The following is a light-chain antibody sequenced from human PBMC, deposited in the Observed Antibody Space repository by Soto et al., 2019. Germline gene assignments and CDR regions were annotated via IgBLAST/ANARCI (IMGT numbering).Light chain of an antibody. CDR2: DAS. V-gene: IGKV3-11*01. CDR1: QSVSSY. J-gene: IGKJ5*01. Sequence: EIVFTQSPATLSLSPGESATLSCRASQSVSSYLAWYQQKPGQAPRLLIYDASNRATGISARFSGSGSGTDFTLTISSLEPEDFAVYYCQQRSKWPPEVTFGQGTRLEI. CDR3: QQRSKWPPEVT.